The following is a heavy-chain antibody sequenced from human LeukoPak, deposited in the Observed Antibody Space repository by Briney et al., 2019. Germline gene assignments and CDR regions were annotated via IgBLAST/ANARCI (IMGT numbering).Heavy chain of an antibody. D-gene: IGHD3-22*01. CDR3: ARPSGATNYYHHFDY. Sequence: SETLSLTCTVSGGSISSYYWSWIRQPPGKGLEWIGYIYYSGSTNYNPSLKSRVTISVDTSKNQFSLKLSSVTAADTAVYYCARPSGATNYYHHFDYWGQGTLVTVSS. CDR1: GGSISSYY. V-gene: IGHV4-59*08. CDR2: IYYSGST. J-gene: IGHJ4*02.